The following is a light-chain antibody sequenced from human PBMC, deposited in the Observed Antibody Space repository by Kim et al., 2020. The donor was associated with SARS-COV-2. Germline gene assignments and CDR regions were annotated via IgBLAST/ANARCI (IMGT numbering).Light chain of an antibody. V-gene: IGLV4-69*01. CDR3: QTWGTGIHVV. CDR2: LNSDGSH. Sequence: VKLPCTLGSGHRSYAIAWHQQRPEKGPRYLMKLNSDGSHSKGDGIPDRFSGSSSGAERYLTISSLQSEDEADYYCQTWGTGIHVVFGGGTQLTVL. J-gene: IGLJ2*01. CDR1: SGHRSYA.